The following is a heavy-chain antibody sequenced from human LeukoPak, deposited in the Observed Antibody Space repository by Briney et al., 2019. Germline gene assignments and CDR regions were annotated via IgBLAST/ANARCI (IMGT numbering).Heavy chain of an antibody. CDR2: IYYSGST. CDR1: GASISPYN. V-gene: IGHV4-59*08. CDR3: ARHYGP. D-gene: IGHD3-10*01. J-gene: IGHJ5*02. Sequence: SETLSLTCTVSGASISPYNWNWFRQPPGKGLEWIGYIYYSGSTNYNPSLKSRVTISVDTSKNQFSLQLNSVTAADTAVYYCARHYGPWGQGTLVTVSS.